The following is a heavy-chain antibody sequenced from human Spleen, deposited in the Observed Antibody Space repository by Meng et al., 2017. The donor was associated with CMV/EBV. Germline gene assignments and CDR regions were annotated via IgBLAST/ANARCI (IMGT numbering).Heavy chain of an antibody. V-gene: IGHV3-48*03. CDR1: GFTFSSYE. D-gene: IGHD4-11*01. Sequence: GESLKISCAASGFTFSSYEMYWVRQAPGKGLEWVSYISSSGSTIYYADSVKGRFTISRDNAKNSLYLQMNSLRAEDTAVYYCARDLRSPDYRIFDYWGQGTLVTDSS. CDR3: ARDLRSPDYRIFDY. CDR2: ISSSGSTI. J-gene: IGHJ4*02.